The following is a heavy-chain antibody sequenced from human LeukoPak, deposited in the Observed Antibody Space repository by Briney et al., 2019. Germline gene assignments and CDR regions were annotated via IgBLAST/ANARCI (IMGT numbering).Heavy chain of an antibody. V-gene: IGHV1-2*02. CDR1: GYTFTGYY. Sequence: GASVKVSCKASGYTFTGYYMHWVRQAPGQGLEWMGWINPNSGGTNYAQKFQGRDTMTRDTSISTAYMELSRLRSDDTAVYYCARSNSGYYDSSGYALFDPWGQGTLVTVSS. CDR3: ARSNSGYYDSSGYALFDP. D-gene: IGHD3-22*01. J-gene: IGHJ5*02. CDR2: INPNSGGT.